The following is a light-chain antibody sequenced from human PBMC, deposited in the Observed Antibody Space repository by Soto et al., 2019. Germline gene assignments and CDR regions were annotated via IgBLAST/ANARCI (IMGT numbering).Light chain of an antibody. V-gene: IGKV1-39*01. CDR3: QQSYSTTWT. Sequence: DIQMTQSPSSLSASVGDRVTIACVASQGISTSLNWYQQKPGKAPKLLIYAASSLQSGVPSRFSGSGSETDFTLTISSLQPEDFATYSCQQSYSTTWTFGQGTKV. CDR1: QGISTS. J-gene: IGKJ1*01. CDR2: AAS.